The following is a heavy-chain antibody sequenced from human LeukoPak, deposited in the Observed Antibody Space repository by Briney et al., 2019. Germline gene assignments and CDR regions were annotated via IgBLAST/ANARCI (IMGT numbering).Heavy chain of an antibody. V-gene: IGHV4-4*07. Sequence: SETLSLTCTVSGGSISSYYWSWIRQPAGKGLEWIGRIYTSGRTNYNPSLKSRVTMSVDTSKNQFSLKLSSVTAADTAVYYCARDLPHRYYDFWSGYFHGGYYYMDVWGRGTTVTVSS. D-gene: IGHD3-3*01. J-gene: IGHJ6*03. CDR3: ARDLPHRYYDFWSGYFHGGYYYMDV. CDR2: IYTSGRT. CDR1: GGSISSYY.